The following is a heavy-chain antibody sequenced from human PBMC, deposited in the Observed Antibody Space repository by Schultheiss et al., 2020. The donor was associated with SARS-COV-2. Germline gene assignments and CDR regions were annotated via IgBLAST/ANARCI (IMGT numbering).Heavy chain of an antibody. CDR2: IYYSGST. CDR3: ARGRGDHIVVVPAASRYYYYYMDV. J-gene: IGHJ6*03. D-gene: IGHD2-2*01. V-gene: IGHV4-59*12. CDR1: GGSISSYY. Sequence: SETLSLTCTVSGGSISSYYWSWIRQPPGKGLEWIGYIYYSGSTNYNPSLKSRVTMSVDTSKNQFSLKLSSVTAADTAVYYCARGRGDHIVVVPAASRYYYYYMDVWGKGTTVTVSS.